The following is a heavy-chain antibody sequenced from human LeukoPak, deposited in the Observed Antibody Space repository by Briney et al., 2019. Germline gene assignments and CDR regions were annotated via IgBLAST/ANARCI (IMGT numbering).Heavy chain of an antibody. Sequence: PSETLSLTCTASGDSISIGSYYYSWIRQPAGKGLEWIGRIYTSGSTNYNPSLKSRVTMSVDTSKNQFSLKLSSVTAADTAVYYCARAPSHYDFWSGSNYYYMDVWGKGTTVTVSS. D-gene: IGHD3-3*01. J-gene: IGHJ6*03. CDR2: IYTSGST. CDR1: GDSISIGSYY. CDR3: ARAPSHYDFWSGSNYYYMDV. V-gene: IGHV4-61*02.